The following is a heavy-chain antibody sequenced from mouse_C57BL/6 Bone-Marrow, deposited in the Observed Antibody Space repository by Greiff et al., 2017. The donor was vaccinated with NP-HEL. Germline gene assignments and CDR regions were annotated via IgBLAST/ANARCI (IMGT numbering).Heavy chain of an antibody. CDR1: GYTFTSSW. J-gene: IGHJ3*01. D-gene: IGHD2-14*01. CDR3: ARDLIWVRPGFAY. CDR2: IDPSDSYT. V-gene: IGHV1-50*01. Sequence: QVQLQQPGAELVKPGASVKLSCKASGYTFTSSWMQWVKQRPGQGLEWIGEIDPSDSYTNYNQKFKGKATLTVDTSSSTAYMQLSSLTSEDSAVYYCARDLIWVRPGFAYWGQGTLVTVSA.